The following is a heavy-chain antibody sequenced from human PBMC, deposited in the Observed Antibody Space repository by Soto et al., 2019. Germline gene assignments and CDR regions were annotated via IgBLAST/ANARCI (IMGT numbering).Heavy chain of an antibody. Sequence: QVQLVQSGAEVKKPGASVKVSCEASGYTFTSYSIHWVRQAPGQRLEWMGWINTGNGDTKYSQKFQGRVTITGDTSASTAYMDLSSLKSEDTAVYYCARESYSSEENWFDPWGQGTLVTVSS. V-gene: IGHV1-3*04. CDR2: INTGNGDT. CDR3: ARESYSSEENWFDP. J-gene: IGHJ5*02. CDR1: GYTFTSYS. D-gene: IGHD6-13*01.